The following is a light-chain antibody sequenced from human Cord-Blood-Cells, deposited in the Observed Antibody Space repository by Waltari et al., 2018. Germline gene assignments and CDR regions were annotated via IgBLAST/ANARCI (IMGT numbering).Light chain of an antibody. Sequence: QSALTQPRSVSGSPGQSVTISCTGTSRDVGCYNNDPWYQQHPGKAPKLMIYDVSKRPSGVPDRFSGSKSGNTASLTISGLQAEDEADYYCCSYAGSYTYVFGTGTKVTVL. J-gene: IGLJ1*01. V-gene: IGLV2-11*01. CDR1: SRDVGCYNN. CDR3: CSYAGSYTYV. CDR2: DVS.